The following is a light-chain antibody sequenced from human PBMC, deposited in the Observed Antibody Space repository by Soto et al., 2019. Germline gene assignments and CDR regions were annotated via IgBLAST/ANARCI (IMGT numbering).Light chain of an antibody. V-gene: IGKV1-5*03. CDR3: QHYSGT. CDR2: MAS. Sequence: DIQMTQSPSTLSASVGDRVTITCRASQYIGSWLAWYQQKPGKAPKLLIYMASSLESGVPSRFSGSGSGTDFTLTISSLQPDDFATYYCQHYSGTFGPGTKVDIK. J-gene: IGKJ3*01. CDR1: QYIGSW.